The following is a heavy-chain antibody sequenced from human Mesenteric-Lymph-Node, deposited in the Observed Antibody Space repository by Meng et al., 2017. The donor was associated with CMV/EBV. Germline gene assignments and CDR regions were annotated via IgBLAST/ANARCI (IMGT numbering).Heavy chain of an antibody. CDR2: IYPGDSKT. J-gene: IGHJ4*02. CDR3: ARGSSSHYLAGGDSTPFDD. V-gene: IGHV5-51*01. D-gene: IGHD4-23*01. Sequence: KVSCKASGYMFSTYWIGWVRQVPGKGLEWMGIIYPGDSKTRYSPSFQGQVTISADKSINTAYLQWSSLKASDSGIYYCARGSSSHYLAGGDSTPFDDWGQGTVVTV. CDR1: GYMFSTYW.